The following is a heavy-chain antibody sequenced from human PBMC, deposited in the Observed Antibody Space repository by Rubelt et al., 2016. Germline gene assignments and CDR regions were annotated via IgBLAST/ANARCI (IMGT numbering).Heavy chain of an antibody. CDR3: ARGADFWSGYRVDY. V-gene: IGHV3-66*01. CDR2: IYSGGST. CDR1: GFTVSSNY. J-gene: IGHJ4*02. Sequence: LVESGGGLVKPGGSLRLSCAASGFTVSSNYMSWVRQAPGKGLEWVSVIYSGGSTYYADSVKGRFTISRDNAKNSLYQQMNSLRAEDTAVYYCARGADFWSGYRVDYWGQGTLVTVSS. D-gene: IGHD3-3*01.